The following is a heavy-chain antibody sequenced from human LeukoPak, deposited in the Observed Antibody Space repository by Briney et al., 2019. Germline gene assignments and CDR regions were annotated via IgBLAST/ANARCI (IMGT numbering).Heavy chain of an antibody. CDR2: ISSSSSTI. D-gene: IGHD1-26*01. V-gene: IGHV3-48*01. Sequence: PGGSLRLSCAASGFTFSSYSMNWVRQAPGKGLEWVSYISSSSSTIYYADSVKGRFTISRDNAKNSLYLQMNSLRAEDTAVYYCARDRVSGSYSVSAFDIWGQGTMVTVSS. J-gene: IGHJ3*02. CDR1: GFTFSSYS. CDR3: ARDRVSGSYSVSAFDI.